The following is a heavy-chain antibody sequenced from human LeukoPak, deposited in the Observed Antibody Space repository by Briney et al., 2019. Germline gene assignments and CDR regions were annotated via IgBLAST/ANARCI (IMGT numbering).Heavy chain of an antibody. Sequence: PSETLSLTCTVSGGSISSYYWSSIRQRPGRGLGWMGYIYYSGSTNYTPSLKSRVSISVDTSNNQIYLKLRSVTAADTAVYYCARRSHSGYDSEAYYFDYWGQGTLVTVSS. CDR2: IYYSGST. CDR1: GGSISSYY. J-gene: IGHJ4*02. V-gene: IGHV4-59*08. D-gene: IGHD5-12*01. CDR3: ARRSHSGYDSEAYYFDY.